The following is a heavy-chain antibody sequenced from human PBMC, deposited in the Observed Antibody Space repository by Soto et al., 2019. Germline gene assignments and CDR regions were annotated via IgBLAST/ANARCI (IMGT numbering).Heavy chain of an antibody. Sequence: SETLSLTCTVSGGSISSYYWSWIRQPAGKGLEWIGRIYTSGSTNYNPSLKSRVTMSVDTSKNQFSLKLSSVTAADTAVYYCARDAVRASGVGENWFDPWGQGTLVTVS. V-gene: IGHV4-4*07. CDR3: ARDAVRASGVGENWFDP. J-gene: IGHJ5*02. CDR2: IYTSGST. CDR1: GGSISSYY. D-gene: IGHD3-10*01.